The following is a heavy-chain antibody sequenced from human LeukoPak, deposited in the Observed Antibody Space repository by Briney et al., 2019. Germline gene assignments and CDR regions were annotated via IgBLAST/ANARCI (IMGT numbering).Heavy chain of an antibody. CDR1: GGSISSSSYY. D-gene: IGHD3-3*01. Sequence: SETLSLTCTVSGGSISSSSYYWSWIRQPAGKGLEWIGRIYTSGSTNYNPSLKSRVTISVDTSKNQFSLKLSSVTAADTAVYYCARDLYYDFWSGLDAFDIWGQGTMVTVSS. CDR2: IYTSGST. CDR3: ARDLYYDFWSGLDAFDI. J-gene: IGHJ3*02. V-gene: IGHV4-61*02.